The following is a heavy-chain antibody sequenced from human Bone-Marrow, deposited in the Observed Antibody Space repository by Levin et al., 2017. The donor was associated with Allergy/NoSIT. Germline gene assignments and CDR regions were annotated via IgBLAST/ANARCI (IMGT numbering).Heavy chain of an antibody. D-gene: IGHD2/OR15-2a*01. CDR3: GISPIDNYYYYIEV. J-gene: IGHJ6*03. Sequence: ASVKVSCKALGYTFSSYYMHWVRQAHGQGLEWMGIINPAAGTTSYAQKFQGRLTLTRDTSTSTVYMDLTSLRSEDTAVYYCGISPIDNYYYYIEVWGTGTTVTVSS. CDR2: INPAAGTT. CDR1: GYTFSSYY. V-gene: IGHV1-46*03.